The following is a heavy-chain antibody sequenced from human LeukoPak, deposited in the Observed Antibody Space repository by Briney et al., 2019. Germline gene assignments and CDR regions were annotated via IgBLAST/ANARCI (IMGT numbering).Heavy chain of an antibody. Sequence: PSQTLSLTCAVSGGSISSGGYSWSWIRQPPGKGLEWIGYIYYSGSTYYNPSLKSRVTISVDTSKNQFSLKLSSVTAADTAVYYCARFRGYSSSWLDYWGQGTLVTVSS. V-gene: IGHV4-30-4*07. J-gene: IGHJ4*02. CDR1: GGSISSGGYS. D-gene: IGHD6-13*01. CDR3: ARFRGYSSSWLDY. CDR2: IYYSGST.